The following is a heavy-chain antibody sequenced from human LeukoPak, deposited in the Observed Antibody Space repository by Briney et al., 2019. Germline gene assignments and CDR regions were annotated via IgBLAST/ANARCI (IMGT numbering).Heavy chain of an antibody. J-gene: IGHJ4*02. V-gene: IGHV1-69*06. CDR1: GGTFSSYA. CDR3: ARHCQECPVDY. Sequence: SVKVSCKASGGTFSSYAISWVRQAPGQGLEWMGGIIPIFGTANYAQKFQGRVTITADKSTSTAYMELSSLRSEDTAVVYCARHCQECPVDYWGQGTLVTVSS. D-gene: IGHD3-3*01. CDR2: IIPIFGTA.